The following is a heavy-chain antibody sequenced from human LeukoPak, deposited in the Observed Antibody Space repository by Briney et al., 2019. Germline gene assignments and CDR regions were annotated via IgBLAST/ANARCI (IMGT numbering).Heavy chain of an antibody. J-gene: IGHJ5*02. CDR3: ARDRGPYGSGERWCDP. CDR2: INPKSGGT. D-gene: IGHD3-10*01. CDR1: GYTFTSYA. Sequence: ASVKVSCKASGYTFTSYAINWVRQAPGQGLEWLGRINPKSGGTHYAQKFQGRVTMTRDMSINTAYMELSGLKSDDTAVYYCARDRGPYGSGERWCDPWGQGTLVTVSS. V-gene: IGHV1-2*06.